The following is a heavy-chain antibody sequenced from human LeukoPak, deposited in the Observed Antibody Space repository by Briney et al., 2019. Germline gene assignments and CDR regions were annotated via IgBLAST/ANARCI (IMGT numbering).Heavy chain of an antibody. V-gene: IGHV3-13*01. Sequence: GGSLRLSCVASGFTFINYDMHWVRQATGKGLEWVSSIGPTGESYYPGSVKGRLTISRENARNSLHLQMNSLKVEDTAVYYCVRAGYSSGWYRFDYWGQGILVTISS. CDR1: GFTFINYD. CDR3: VRAGYSSGWYRFDY. J-gene: IGHJ4*02. D-gene: IGHD6-19*01. CDR2: IGPTGES.